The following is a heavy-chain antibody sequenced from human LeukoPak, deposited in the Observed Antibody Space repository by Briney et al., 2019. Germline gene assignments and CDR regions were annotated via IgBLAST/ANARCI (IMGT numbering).Heavy chain of an antibody. Sequence: GRSLRLSCAASGFTFSSYSMNWVRQAPGKGLEWVSSISSSSSYIYYADSVKGRFTISRDNAKNSLYLQMNSLRAEDTAVYYCARRSGDTMIVVDHRDAFDIWGQGTMVIVSS. CDR2: ISSSSSYI. V-gene: IGHV3-21*01. D-gene: IGHD3-22*01. J-gene: IGHJ3*02. CDR3: ARRSGDTMIVVDHRDAFDI. CDR1: GFTFSSYS.